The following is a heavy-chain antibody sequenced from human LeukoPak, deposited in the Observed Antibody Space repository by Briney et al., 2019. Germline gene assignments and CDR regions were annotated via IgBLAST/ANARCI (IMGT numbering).Heavy chain of an antibody. Sequence: GASVKVACKASGYTFSDNHMYSIRQAPGQGLECMGWISPMSGGTNYAQKFQGRITMTGDTSISTGYMELSSLRSDDTAVYYCARELGRNAFDVWGQGTMVTVSS. CDR3: ARELGRNAFDV. J-gene: IGHJ3*01. CDR1: GYTFSDNH. D-gene: IGHD7-27*01. V-gene: IGHV1-2*02. CDR2: ISPMSGGT.